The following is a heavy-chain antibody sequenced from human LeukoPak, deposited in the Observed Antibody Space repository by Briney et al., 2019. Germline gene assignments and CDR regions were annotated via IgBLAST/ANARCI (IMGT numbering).Heavy chain of an antibody. Sequence: GGSLRLSCAASGFTFSSYWMHWVRQAPGKGLVWVSRINPDGSTTSHADSVKGRLTISRDNAKNSLYLRMNSLRVEDTAVYYCARGPPYGSRSDYFDYWSQGTLVTVSS. CDR2: INPDGSTT. V-gene: IGHV3-74*01. J-gene: IGHJ4*02. CDR1: GFTFSSYW. CDR3: ARGPPYGSRSDYFDY. D-gene: IGHD3-10*01.